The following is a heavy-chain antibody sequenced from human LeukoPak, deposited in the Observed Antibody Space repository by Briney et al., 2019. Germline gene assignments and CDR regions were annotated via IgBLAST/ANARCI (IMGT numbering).Heavy chain of an antibody. D-gene: IGHD6-13*01. CDR1: GYTFTGYY. CDR3: ARRTIAAAGYYFDY. CDR2: INPNSGGT. Sequence: ASVKVSCKASGYTFTGYYMYWVRQAPGQGLEWMGWINPNSGGTNYAQKFQGRVTMTRDTSISTAYMELSRLRSDDTAVYYCARRTIAAAGYYFDYWGQGTLVTVSS. J-gene: IGHJ4*02. V-gene: IGHV1-2*02.